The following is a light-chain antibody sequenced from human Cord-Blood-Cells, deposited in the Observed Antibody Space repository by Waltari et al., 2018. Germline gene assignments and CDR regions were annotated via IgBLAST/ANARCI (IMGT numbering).Light chain of an antibody. CDR2: DAS. J-gene: IGKJ1*01. Sequence: DIQMHQSPSTLSASVGDRVTITCRASQSISSWLAWYQQKPGKAPKLLIYDASSLESWVPSRFSGSGSGTEFTLTISSLQPDDFATYYCQQYNSYSWTFGQGTKVEIK. CDR1: QSISSW. CDR3: QQYNSYSWT. V-gene: IGKV1-5*01.